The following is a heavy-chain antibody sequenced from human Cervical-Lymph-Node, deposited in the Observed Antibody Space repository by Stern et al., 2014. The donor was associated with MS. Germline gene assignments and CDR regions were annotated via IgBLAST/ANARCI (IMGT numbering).Heavy chain of an antibody. Sequence: VQLVESGAEVKKPGASVNVSCKASGYTFSSFAITWVRQAPGQGLEWMGTITVYNGNTNYTQRVKDRVTMPTDTSTNPAYMEERTLGCADPAVYYCGRGLGDTRHWGQGTLVTVSS. CDR3: GRGLGDTRH. V-gene: IGHV1-18*01. CDR2: ITVYNGNT. J-gene: IGHJ4*02. D-gene: IGHD3-16*01. CDR1: GYTFSSFA.